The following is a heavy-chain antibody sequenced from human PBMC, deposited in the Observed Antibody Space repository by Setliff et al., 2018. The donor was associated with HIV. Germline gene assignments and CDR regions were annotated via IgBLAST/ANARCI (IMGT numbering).Heavy chain of an antibody. CDR1: GYTFTDYY. J-gene: IGHJ4*02. CDR2: VDPKNGKT. D-gene: IGHD3-10*01. Sequence: ASVKVSCKASGYTFTDYYMHWVQQAPGKGLEWMGRVDPKNGKTLYAENLRGRITITADTSTDTAYMELNSLISEYTAMYYCATLDYYGSQTYNLALHYWGQGTLVTVSS. CDR3: ATLDYYGSQTYNLALHY. V-gene: IGHV1-69-2*01.